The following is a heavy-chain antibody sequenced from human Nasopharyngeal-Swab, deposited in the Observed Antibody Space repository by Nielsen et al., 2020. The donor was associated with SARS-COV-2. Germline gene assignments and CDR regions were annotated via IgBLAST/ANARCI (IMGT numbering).Heavy chain of an antibody. Sequence: SETLSPTCALPGASISSVGYYWTWIRQPLGKGLEWIGYIYYSGTTYYNPSLKNRVTISEDTSNNQFCLKLSSVTATDTAVYYCARSGGYHHPADFWGQETLVTVSS. V-gene: IGHV4-30-4*08. D-gene: IGHD3-10*01. CDR2: IYYSGTT. J-gene: IGHJ4*02. CDR3: ARSGGYHHPADF. CDR1: GASISSVGYY.